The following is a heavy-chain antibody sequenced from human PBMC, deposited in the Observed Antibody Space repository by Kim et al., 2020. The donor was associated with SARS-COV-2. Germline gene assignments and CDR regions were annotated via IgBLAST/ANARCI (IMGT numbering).Heavy chain of an antibody. J-gene: IGHJ4*02. V-gene: IGHV4-61*01. CDR2: IYYSGST. CDR3: ARVNSYSSSWYGYYFDY. Sequence: SETLSLTCTVSGGSVSSGSYYWSWIRQPPGKGLEWIGYIYYSGSTNYNPSLKSRVTISVDTSKNQFSLKLSSVTAADTAVYYCARVNSYSSSWYGYYFDYWGQGTLVTVSS. CDR1: GGSVSSGSYY. D-gene: IGHD6-13*01.